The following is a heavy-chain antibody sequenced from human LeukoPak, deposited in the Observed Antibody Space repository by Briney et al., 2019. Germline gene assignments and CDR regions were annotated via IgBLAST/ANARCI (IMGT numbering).Heavy chain of an antibody. D-gene: IGHD1-26*01. V-gene: IGHV4-38-2*02. Sequence: SETLSLTCTVSGYSISSGYYWGWIRQPPGKGLEWIGSIYHSGSTYYNPSLKSRVTISVDTSKNQFSLKLSSVTAADTAVYYCAKGVGGNYYRYWGQGALVIVSS. J-gene: IGHJ4*02. CDR1: GYSISSGYY. CDR3: AKGVGGNYYRY. CDR2: IYHSGST.